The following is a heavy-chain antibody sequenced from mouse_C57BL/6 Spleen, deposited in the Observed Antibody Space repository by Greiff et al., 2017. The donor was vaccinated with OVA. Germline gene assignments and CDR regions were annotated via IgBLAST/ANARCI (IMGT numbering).Heavy chain of an antibody. Sequence: QVHVKQPGAELVKPGASVKLSCKASGYTFTSYWMHWVKQRPGQGLEWIGMIHPNSGSTNYNEKFKSKATLTVDKSSSTAYMQLSSLTSEDSAVYYCARPIYYYGSSYGYFDVWGTGTTVTVSS. V-gene: IGHV1-64*01. CDR1: GYTFTSYW. CDR2: IHPNSGST. D-gene: IGHD1-1*01. CDR3: ARPIYYYGSSYGYFDV. J-gene: IGHJ1*03.